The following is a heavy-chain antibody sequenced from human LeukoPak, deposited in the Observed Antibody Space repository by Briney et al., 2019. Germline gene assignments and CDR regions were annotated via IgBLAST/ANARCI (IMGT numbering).Heavy chain of an antibody. D-gene: IGHD1-1*01. CDR3: ARALNNWNDFGYWFDP. V-gene: IGHV3-11*04. CDR2: ISNSGSSI. Sequence: SGGSLRLSCAASGFTFSDSYMTWIRQAPGKGLEWVSYISNSGSSIYYADSVKGRFTTSRDNAKSSLYLQMNSLRAEDTAVYYCARALNNWNDFGYWFDPWGQGTLVTVSS. CDR1: GFTFSDSY. J-gene: IGHJ5*02.